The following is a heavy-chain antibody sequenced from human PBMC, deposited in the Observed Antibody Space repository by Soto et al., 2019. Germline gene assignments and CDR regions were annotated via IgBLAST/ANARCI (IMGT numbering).Heavy chain of an antibody. Sequence: SETLSLTCTVSGGSISSYYWSWIRQPPGKGLEWIGYIYYSGSTNYNPSLKSRVTISVDTSKNRFSLKLSSVTAADTAVYYCARQVITFGGVIARWYFDYWGQGTLVTVS. CDR3: ARQVITFGGVIARWYFDY. D-gene: IGHD3-16*02. V-gene: IGHV4-59*01. CDR1: GGSISSYY. J-gene: IGHJ4*02. CDR2: IYYSGST.